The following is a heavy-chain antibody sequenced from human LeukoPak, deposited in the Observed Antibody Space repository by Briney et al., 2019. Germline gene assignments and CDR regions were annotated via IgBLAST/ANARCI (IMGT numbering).Heavy chain of an antibody. CDR1: GYSISSGYY. D-gene: IGHD3-10*01. V-gene: IGHV4-38-2*01. CDR3: ARHLSNYYGSGSRYDY. CDR2: IYHSGST. J-gene: IGHJ4*02. Sequence: SETLSLTCAVSGYSISSGYYWGWIRQPPGKGLERIGSIYHSGSTYYNPSLKSRVTISVDTSKNQFSLKLSSVTAADTAVYYCARHLSNYYGSGSRYDYWGQGTLVTVSS.